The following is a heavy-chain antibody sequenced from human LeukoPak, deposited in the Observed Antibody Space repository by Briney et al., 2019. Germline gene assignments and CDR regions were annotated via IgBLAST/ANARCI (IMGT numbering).Heavy chain of an antibody. CDR1: GFTFDDFG. V-gene: IGHV3-20*04. D-gene: IGHD3-16*01. J-gene: IGHJ4*02. CDR2: INWNGGST. Sequence: GGSLRLSCAASGFTFDDFGMTWVRQAPGKGLEWVSTINWNGGSTIYADSVKGRFTISRDNTKNSLYLQMNSLRAEDTAFYYCARGGLGDPGSRTTDYWGQGTLVTVSS. CDR3: ARGGLGDPGSRTTDY.